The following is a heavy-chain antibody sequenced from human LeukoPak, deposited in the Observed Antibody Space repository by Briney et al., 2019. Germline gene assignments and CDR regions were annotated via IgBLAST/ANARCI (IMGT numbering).Heavy chain of an antibody. J-gene: IGHJ6*03. V-gene: IGHV4-59*01. CDR1: GGSISSYY. Sequence: PSETLSLTCTVSGGSISSYYWSWIRQPPGKGLEWIGYINYSGSTIYNPSLKSRVTISVDTSKKQFSLKLSSVTAADTAVYYCARGGGYCSGGSCYDYYYYYYMDVWGKGTTVTVSS. D-gene: IGHD2-15*01. CDR2: INYSGST. CDR3: ARGGGYCSGGSCYDYYYYYYMDV.